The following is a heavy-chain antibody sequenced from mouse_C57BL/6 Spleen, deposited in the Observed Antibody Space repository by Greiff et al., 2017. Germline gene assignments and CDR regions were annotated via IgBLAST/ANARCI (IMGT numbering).Heavy chain of an antibody. D-gene: IGHD1-1*01. CDR2: IYPGDGDT. CDR3: ARCYYGSSWYFDV. J-gene: IGHJ1*03. CDR1: GYAFSGSW. V-gene: IGHV1-82*01. Sequence: VQLQQSGPELVKPGASVKISCKASGYAFSGSWMNWVKQRPGKGLEWIGRIYPGDGDTNYNGKFKGKATLTADKSSSTAYMQLSSLTSEDSAVYFCARCYYGSSWYFDVWGTGTTVTVSS.